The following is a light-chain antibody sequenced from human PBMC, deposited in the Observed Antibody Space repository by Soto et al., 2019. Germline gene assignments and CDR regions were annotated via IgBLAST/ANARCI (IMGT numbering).Light chain of an antibody. CDR2: DVS. CDR1: SSDVGGYNY. V-gene: IGLV2-8*02. Sequence: QSVLTQPPSASRSPGQSVAISCTGTSSDVGGYNYVSWYQQHPGKAPKLMIYDVSKRPSGVPDRFSGSKSGNTASLTISGLQAEDEADYYCCSYAGRSYVFGTGTKVTVL. CDR3: CSYAGRSYV. J-gene: IGLJ1*01.